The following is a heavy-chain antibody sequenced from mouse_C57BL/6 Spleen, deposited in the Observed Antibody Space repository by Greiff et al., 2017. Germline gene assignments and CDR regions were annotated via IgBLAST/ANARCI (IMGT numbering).Heavy chain of an antibody. CDR1: GYAFSSYW. CDR2: IYPGDGDT. CDR3: AREGQGYYFDY. Sequence: QVQLQQSGAELVKPGASVKISCKASGYAFSSYWMNWVKQRPGKGLEWIGQIYPGDGDTNYNGKFKGKATLTADKSSSTAYMQLSSLTSEDSAVYFCAREGQGYYFDYWGQGTTLTVSS. J-gene: IGHJ2*01. V-gene: IGHV1-80*01. D-gene: IGHD3-3*01.